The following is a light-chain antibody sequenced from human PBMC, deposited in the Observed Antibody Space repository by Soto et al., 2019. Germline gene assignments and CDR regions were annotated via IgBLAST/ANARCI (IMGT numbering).Light chain of an antibody. CDR1: SSDVGGYNY. CDR2: DVS. CDR3: SSYTGSNTPVV. V-gene: IGLV2-14*01. Sequence: QSALTQPASVSGSPGQSITISCTGTSSDVGGYNYVSWYQQHPGKAPNLITFDVSNRPSGVSNRFSGSKSGNSASLTISGLQAEDEADYYCSSYTGSNTPVVFGGGTKVTVL. J-gene: IGLJ2*01.